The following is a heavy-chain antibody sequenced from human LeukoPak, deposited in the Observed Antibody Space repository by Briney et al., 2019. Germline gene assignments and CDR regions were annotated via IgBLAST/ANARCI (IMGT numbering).Heavy chain of an antibody. CDR1: GGTFSSYA. Sequence: SVKVSCKASGGTFSSYAISWVRQAPGQGLEWMGRIIPILGIANYAQKFQGRVTITADKSTSTAYMELSSLRSEDTAVYYCARDIVVAPAAIPEEYYYYYYGMDVWGQGTTVTVSS. CDR3: ARDIVVAPAAIPEEYYYYYYGMDV. D-gene: IGHD2-2*02. J-gene: IGHJ6*02. V-gene: IGHV1-69*04. CDR2: IIPILGIA.